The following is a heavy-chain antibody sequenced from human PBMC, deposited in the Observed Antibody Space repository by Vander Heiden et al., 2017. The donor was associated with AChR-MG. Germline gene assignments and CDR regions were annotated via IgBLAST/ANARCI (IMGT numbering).Heavy chain of an antibody. V-gene: IGHV5-51*01. CDR1: GYRFPIHW. J-gene: IGHJ3*02. CDR2: IYPGDFDT. CDR3: ARPRDLGHGPFDI. D-gene: IGHD2-8*01. Sequence: EVQLVQSGPEVKKPGESLKISCKGSGYRFPIHWIAWVRQMPGKGLEWMGIIYPGDFDTRYSPSSQGQVTISLDKSINTAYLQWSSLKASDTAIYYGARPRDLGHGPFDIWGQGTVVTVSS.